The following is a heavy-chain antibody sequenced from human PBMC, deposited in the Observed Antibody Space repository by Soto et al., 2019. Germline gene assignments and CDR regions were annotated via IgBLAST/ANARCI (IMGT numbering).Heavy chain of an antibody. CDR2: IYHAGSP. V-gene: IGHV4-4*02. D-gene: IGHD2-21*02. Sequence: ASETLSLTCDVSGGPISSSSWWTWVRQSPGKGLEWIGEIYHAGSPNYNPSFQSRVTILADKSKNHFSLRLTSVTAADTAIYYCARGLSFRGDFDVWGQGTTVTVSS. J-gene: IGHJ3*01. CDR3: ARGLSFRGDFDV. CDR1: GGPISSSSW.